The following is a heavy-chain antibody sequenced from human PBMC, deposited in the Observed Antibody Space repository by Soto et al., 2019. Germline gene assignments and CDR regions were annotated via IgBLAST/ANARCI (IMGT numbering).Heavy chain of an antibody. CDR2: IYYSGST. V-gene: IGHV4-59*08. Sequence: PSETLSVTCTVSGGSISSYYWSWIRQPPGKGLEWIGYIYYSGSTNYNPSLKSRVTISVDTSKNQFSLKLSSVTVADTAVYYCARHVVPAANYFAYWGQGTLVTVS. CDR3: ARHVVPAANYFAY. CDR1: GGSISSYY. D-gene: IGHD2-2*01. J-gene: IGHJ4*02.